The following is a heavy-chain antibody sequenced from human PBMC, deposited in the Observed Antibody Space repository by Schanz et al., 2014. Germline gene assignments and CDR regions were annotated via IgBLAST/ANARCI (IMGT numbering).Heavy chain of an antibody. CDR3: AKERDITGWNHGDY. J-gene: IGHJ4*02. CDR2: ISGSGNTI. D-gene: IGHD6-19*01. CDR1: XXTFSSXX. Sequence: PGGSLRXXCVASXXTFSSXXMNWVRXXXGQGLEWLSYISGSGNTIYYADSVKGRFTISRDNAKNSLSLQMDRLRDEDTAVYFCAKERDITGWNHGDYWGQGTLVTVSS. V-gene: IGHV3-48*02.